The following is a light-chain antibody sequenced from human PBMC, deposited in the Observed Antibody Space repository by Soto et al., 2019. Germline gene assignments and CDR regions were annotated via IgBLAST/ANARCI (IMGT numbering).Light chain of an antibody. V-gene: IGKV1-5*01. CDR2: DAS. J-gene: IGKJ5*01. CDR3: QQYHTSSIT. Sequence: DIQITQSPSTLSASVGDRPTITCRASQTISSWLAWYQQKPGKAPNLLIYDASTLERGVPSRFSGTGSGTEFTLTIDRLQPDDFATYYCQQYHTSSITFGQGTRLEIK. CDR1: QTISSW.